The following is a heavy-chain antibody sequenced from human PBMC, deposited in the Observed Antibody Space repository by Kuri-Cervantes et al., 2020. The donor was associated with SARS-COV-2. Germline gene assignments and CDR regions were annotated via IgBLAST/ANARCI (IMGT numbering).Heavy chain of an antibody. CDR1: GGSTSSYY. Sequence: LRLSCTVSGGSTSSYYWSWIRQPPGKGLEWIGYIYYSGNTNYNPSLQSRVTISEDTSKNQFFLRLRSVTAADTAVYYCARARETAYYDFWSDSPTAYYYYYMDVWGKGTTVTVSS. CDR3: ARARETAYYDFWSDSPTAYYYYYMDV. CDR2: IYYSGNT. D-gene: IGHD3-3*01. J-gene: IGHJ6*03. V-gene: IGHV4-59*12.